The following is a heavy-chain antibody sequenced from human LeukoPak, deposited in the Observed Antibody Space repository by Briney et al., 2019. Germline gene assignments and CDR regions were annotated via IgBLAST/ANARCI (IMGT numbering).Heavy chain of an antibody. CDR3: ARGDYFEITRFDY. CDR1: GGSNY. CDR2: IYYSGST. Sequence: NPSETLSLTCTVSGGSNYWSWIRQPPGKGLEWIGSIYYSGSTYYNPSLKSRVTISVDTSKNQFSLKLSSVTAADTAVYYCARGDYFEITRFDYWGQGNLVTVSS. D-gene: IGHD3-22*01. J-gene: IGHJ4*02. V-gene: IGHV4-39*07.